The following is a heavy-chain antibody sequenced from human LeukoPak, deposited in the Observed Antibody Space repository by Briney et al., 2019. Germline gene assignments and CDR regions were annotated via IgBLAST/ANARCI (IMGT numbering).Heavy chain of an antibody. CDR1: GYSFPSYW. CDR3: ARRRQRGYSSSGYVDAFAI. V-gene: IGHV5-51*01. D-gene: IGHD6-13*01. CDR2: IYPGDSDT. Sequence: GESLKISCKGSGYSFPSYWIGWVRQMPGKGLEWMGIIYPGDSDTRYSPSFQGKVTIPADQSISTAYLQWSRLKASDTAMYYCARRRQRGYSSSGYVDAFAIWGQGTMVTVSS. J-gene: IGHJ3*02.